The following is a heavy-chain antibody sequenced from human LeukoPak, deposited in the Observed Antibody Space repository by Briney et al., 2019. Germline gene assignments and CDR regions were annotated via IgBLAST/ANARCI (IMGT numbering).Heavy chain of an antibody. CDR1: GFTFSSYS. V-gene: IGHV3-48*04. J-gene: IGHJ4*02. D-gene: IGHD5-12*01. CDR3: ARSISGYDPLSAF. Sequence: GGSLRLSCEVSGFTFSSYSMTWVRQVPGRGLEWIAYMTASSVTFYYADSVRGRFTISRDNARNSLFLQMNSLTVEDTVVYYCARSISGYDPLSAFWGQGTLVTVSS. CDR2: MTASSVTF.